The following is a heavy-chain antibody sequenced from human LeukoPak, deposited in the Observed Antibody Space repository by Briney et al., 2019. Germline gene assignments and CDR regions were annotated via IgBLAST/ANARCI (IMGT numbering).Heavy chain of an antibody. J-gene: IGHJ4*02. CDR1: GFTFSNFN. Sequence: GGSLRLSCAASGFTFSNFNMNWVRQAPGKGLEWISYISGTSATIYYADSVKGRFTISRDNAKNSLYLQMNSLRVEDTAVYYCARARASGRSGFDYWGQGTLVTVSS. V-gene: IGHV3-48*01. CDR3: ARARASGRSGFDY. CDR2: ISGTSATI. D-gene: IGHD2-15*01.